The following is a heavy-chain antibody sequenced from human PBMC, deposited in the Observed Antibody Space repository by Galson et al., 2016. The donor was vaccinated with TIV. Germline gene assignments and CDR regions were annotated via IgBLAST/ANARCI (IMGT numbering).Heavy chain of an antibody. D-gene: IGHD7-27*01. J-gene: IGHJ4*02. CDR1: GYTFTSYY. CDR3: ARVNWARAFDY. Sequence: SVKVSCKASGYTFTSYYLYWVRQAPGQGLEWLGWSNPDSGATQYAQRFQGRVTMTRDTSISTAYMELRRLISDDTAVYYCARVNWARAFDYWGQGTQVTVSS. V-gene: IGHV1-2*02. CDR2: SNPDSGAT.